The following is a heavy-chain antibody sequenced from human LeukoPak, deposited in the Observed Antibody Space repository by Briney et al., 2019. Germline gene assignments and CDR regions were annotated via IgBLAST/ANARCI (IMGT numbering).Heavy chain of an antibody. V-gene: IGHV3-7*05. D-gene: IGHD3-3*01. Sequence: GGSLRLSCAVSEFTCSRYWMSWVRQAPGKGRDWVATIKQDGSEKYYVGSVEGRFTISRDKSKNSLYLQMDSLRAEDTAVYYCARVFWSATSYYFEYWGQGALVTVSS. CDR1: EFTCSRYW. CDR2: IKQDGSEK. J-gene: IGHJ4*02. CDR3: ARVFWSATSYYFEY.